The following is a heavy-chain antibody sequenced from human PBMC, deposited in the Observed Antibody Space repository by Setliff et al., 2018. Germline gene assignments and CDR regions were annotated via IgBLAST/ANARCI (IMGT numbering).Heavy chain of an antibody. J-gene: IGHJ5*01. V-gene: IGHV4-39*07. CDR2: INHSGST. CDR3: ASGLWYYYDSSGYYWFNY. CDR1: GGSISSSSYY. Sequence: SETLSLTCTVSGGSISSSSYYWGWIRQPPGKGLEWIGNINHSGSTNYNPSLKSRVTISVDTSKNQFSLKLSSVTAADTAVYYCASGLWYYYDSSGYYWFNYWGQGTLVTVSS. D-gene: IGHD3-22*01.